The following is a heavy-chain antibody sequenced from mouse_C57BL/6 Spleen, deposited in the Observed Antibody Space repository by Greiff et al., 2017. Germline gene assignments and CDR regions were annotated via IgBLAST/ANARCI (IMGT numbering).Heavy chain of an antibody. Sequence: VQLQQSGAELVKPGASVKLSCKASGYTFTSYWMHWVKQRPGQGLEWIGMIHPNSGSTNYNEKFKSKATLTVDKSSSTAYMQLSSLTSEDSAVYYCARGYDGYYYYAMDYWGQGTSVTVSS. J-gene: IGHJ4*01. CDR2: IHPNSGST. V-gene: IGHV1-64*01. D-gene: IGHD2-3*01. CDR3: ARGYDGYYYYAMDY. CDR1: GYTFTSYW.